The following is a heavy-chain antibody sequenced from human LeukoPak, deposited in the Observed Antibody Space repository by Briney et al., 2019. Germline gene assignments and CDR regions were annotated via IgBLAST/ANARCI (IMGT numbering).Heavy chain of an antibody. J-gene: IGHJ5*02. Sequence: PGGSLRLSCAASGFPFSSYAMSWVRQAPGKGLEWVSGISGSGGSTYYADSVKGRFTISRDNSKNTLYLQMNSLRAEDTAVYYCAKDFDGHYYDRLMGFDPWGQGTLVTVSS. V-gene: IGHV3-23*01. D-gene: IGHD3-22*01. CDR3: AKDFDGHYYDRLMGFDP. CDR2: ISGSGGST. CDR1: GFPFSSYA.